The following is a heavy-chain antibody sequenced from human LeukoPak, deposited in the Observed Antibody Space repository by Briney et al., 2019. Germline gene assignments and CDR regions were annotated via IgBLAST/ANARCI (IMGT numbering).Heavy chain of an antibody. Sequence: ASVKVSCKASGYTFTGYYMHWVRQAPGQGLEWMGWINPNSGGTNYAQKFQGRVTMTRDTSISTACMELSRLRSDDTAVYYCARESRSSGDPPFDYWGQGTLVTVSS. CDR3: ARESRSSGDPPFDY. V-gene: IGHV1-2*02. CDR2: INPNSGGT. J-gene: IGHJ4*02. CDR1: GYTFTGYY. D-gene: IGHD2-21*01.